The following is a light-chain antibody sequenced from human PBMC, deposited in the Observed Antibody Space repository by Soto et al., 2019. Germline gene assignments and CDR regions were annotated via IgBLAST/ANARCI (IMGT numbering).Light chain of an antibody. CDR3: QAYCRSLGCSV. CDR2: GNS. V-gene: IGLV1-40*01. Sequence: QSVLTQPPSVSGAPGQRVTISCTGSSSNIGAGYDVHWYQQLPGTAPKLLIYGNSNRPSGVPDRFSGSKSGTSASLAITGVPGGEEGGYYRQAYCRSLGCSVFGGGTKLTVL. J-gene: IGLJ3*02. CDR1: SSNIGAGYD.